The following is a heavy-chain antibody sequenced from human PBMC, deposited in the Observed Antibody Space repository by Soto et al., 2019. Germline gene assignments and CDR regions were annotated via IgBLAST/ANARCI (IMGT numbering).Heavy chain of an antibody. CDR1: GGSISSDY. CDR2: SYHSGST. D-gene: IGHD5-18*01. J-gene: IGHJ4*02. Sequence: SETLSLTCTVSGGSISSDYWSWIRQSPGKGLEWIGYSYHSGSTNYNPSLKSRVTISVDTSKNQFSLKLSSVTAADTAVYYCAREGYSYGYVRPFDYWGQGTLVTVSS. V-gene: IGHV4-59*01. CDR3: AREGYSYGYVRPFDY.